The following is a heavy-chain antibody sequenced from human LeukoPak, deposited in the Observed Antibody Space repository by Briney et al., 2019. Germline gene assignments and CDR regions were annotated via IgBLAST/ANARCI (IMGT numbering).Heavy chain of an antibody. J-gene: IGHJ4*02. CDR2: ISHDGSNK. CDR1: GFTFSSYG. V-gene: IGHV3-30*18. Sequence: GGSLRLSCAASGFTFSSYGMHWVRHAPGKGLEWVAVISHDGSNKYYPDSVKGRFTISRDNSKNTLYLQMNSLRAEDTAVYYCAKPGSSSWYGAFDYWGQGTLVTVPS. D-gene: IGHD6-13*01. CDR3: AKPGSSSWYGAFDY.